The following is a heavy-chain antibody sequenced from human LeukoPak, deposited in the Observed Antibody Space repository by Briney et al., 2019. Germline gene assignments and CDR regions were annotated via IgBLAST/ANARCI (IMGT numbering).Heavy chain of an antibody. D-gene: IGHD1-1*01. CDR2: INSDGSST. CDR3: ATDEAATGRLDY. CDR1: GFNFRNYW. V-gene: IGHV3-74*01. Sequence: GGSLRLSCAASGFNFRNYWMHWVRQAPGKGLVWVSRINSDGSSTSYEDSVKGRFTISRDNAENTLYLQINSLRAKDTDVYYCATDEAATGRLDYWGQGTLVTDSS. J-gene: IGHJ4*02.